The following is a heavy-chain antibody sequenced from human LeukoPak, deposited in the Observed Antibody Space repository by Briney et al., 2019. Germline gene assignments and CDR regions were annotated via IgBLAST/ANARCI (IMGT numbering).Heavy chain of an antibody. J-gene: IGHJ4*02. CDR2: ISSSSSTI. Sequence: PGGSLRLSCAASGFTFSSYSMNWVRQAPGKGLEWVSYISSSSSTIYYADSVKGRFTISRDNAKNSLYLQMNSLRAEDTAVYYCARDRSDSSGSHWGQGTLVTVSS. D-gene: IGHD3-22*01. V-gene: IGHV3-48*01. CDR1: GFTFSSYS. CDR3: ARDRSDSSGSH.